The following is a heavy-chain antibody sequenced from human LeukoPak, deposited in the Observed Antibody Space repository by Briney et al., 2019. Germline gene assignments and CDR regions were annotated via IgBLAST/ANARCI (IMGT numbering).Heavy chain of an antibody. J-gene: IGHJ2*01. CDR2: FDPEDGET. V-gene: IGHV1-24*01. CDR3: AIAHGYFDL. Sequence: ASVKVSCKVSGYTLTELSMHWVRRAPGKGLEWMGGFDPEDGETIYAQKFQGRVTMTEDKSTSTAYMELSSLRSEDTAVYYCAIAHGYFDLWGRGTLVTVSS. CDR1: GYTLTELS.